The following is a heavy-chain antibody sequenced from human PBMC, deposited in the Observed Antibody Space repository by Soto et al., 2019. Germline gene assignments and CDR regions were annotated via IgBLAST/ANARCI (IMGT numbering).Heavy chain of an antibody. CDR1: GYIFTSYG. CDR2: ISAYNGNT. D-gene: IGHD5-12*01. CDR3: ARDDLRMSGYGSVWLAAWFDP. V-gene: IGHV1-18*01. J-gene: IGHJ5*02. Sequence: QVQLVQSGAEVKKPGASVKVSCKASGYIFTSYGIIWVRQAPGQGLEWMGWISAYNGNTNYAQKLQGRVTKTTVTSTSTAYMELRSLISDDTAVYYCARDDLRMSGYGSVWLAAWFDPWGPGTLVTVSS.